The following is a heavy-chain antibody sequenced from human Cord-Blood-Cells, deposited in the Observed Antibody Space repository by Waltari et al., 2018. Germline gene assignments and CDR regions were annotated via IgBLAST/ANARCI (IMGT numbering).Heavy chain of an antibody. CDR3: ARDYSNYYFDY. CDR2: IKQEGSEK. Sequence: EVQLVESGGGLVQPGGSLRLSCAASGFTFSSYWMSWVRQAPGKGLEWVANIKQEGSEKYYVDAVKGRFTISRDNAKNSLYLQMNSLRAEDTAVYYCARDYSNYYFDYWGQGTLVTVSS. V-gene: IGHV3-7*01. CDR1: GFTFSSYW. D-gene: IGHD4-4*01. J-gene: IGHJ4*02.